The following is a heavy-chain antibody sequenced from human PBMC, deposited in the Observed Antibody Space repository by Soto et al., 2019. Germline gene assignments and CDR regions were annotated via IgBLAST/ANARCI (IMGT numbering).Heavy chain of an antibody. Sequence: SATLSLTCTVSRYSFIPNYWAWFRQPPGKGLEWVGYIYFGGTTSYNPSLKSRVTISLETSNSQFSLRLTSVTAADTAVYYCARLGSYYQSLAPWGPGTLVTVS. CDR1: RYSFIPNY. CDR3: ARLGSYYQSLAP. V-gene: IGHV4-59*08. J-gene: IGHJ5*02. CDR2: IYFGGTT. D-gene: IGHD2-2*01.